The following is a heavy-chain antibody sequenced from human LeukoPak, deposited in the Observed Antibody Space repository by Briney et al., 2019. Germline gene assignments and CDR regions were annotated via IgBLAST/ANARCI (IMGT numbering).Heavy chain of an antibody. D-gene: IGHD4-23*01. J-gene: IGHJ5*02. Sequence: GGSLRLSCAASGFTFSSYSMNWVRQAPGKGLEWVSSISGSSSYIYYADSVKGRFTISRDNAKNSLYLQMNSLRAEDTAVYYCAREYGGNSEPNWFDPWGQGTLVTVSS. CDR3: AREYGGNSEPNWFDP. CDR1: GFTFSSYS. V-gene: IGHV3-21*01. CDR2: ISGSSSYI.